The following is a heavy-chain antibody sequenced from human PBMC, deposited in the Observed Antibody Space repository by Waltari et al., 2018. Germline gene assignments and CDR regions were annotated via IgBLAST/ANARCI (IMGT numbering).Heavy chain of an antibody. CDR2: ISYDGSNK. Sequence: QVQLVESGGGVVQPGRSLRLSCAASGFTFSSYARHWVRQAPGKGLEWVAVISYDGSNKYYADSVKGRFTISRDNSKNTLYLQMNSLRAEDTAVYYCARDHSSSSRDAFDIWGQGTMVTVSS. V-gene: IGHV3-30-3*01. J-gene: IGHJ3*02. CDR1: GFTFSSYA. CDR3: ARDHSSSSRDAFDI. D-gene: IGHD6-6*01.